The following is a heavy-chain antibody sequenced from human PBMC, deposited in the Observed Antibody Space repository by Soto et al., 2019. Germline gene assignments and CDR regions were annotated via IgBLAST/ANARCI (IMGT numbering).Heavy chain of an antibody. CDR1: GFTFSRYA. CDR3: AKGQYSSGSPGDAFDI. Sequence: GGSLRLSCEASGFTFSRYAMSWVRQAPGKGLEWVSAVGGSGHSTYYADSVKGRFTISRDNSKNTLYLQMNSLRADDTAVYYCAKGQYSSGSPGDAFDIWGQGTVVTVSS. J-gene: IGHJ3*02. D-gene: IGHD6-19*01. V-gene: IGHV3-23*01. CDR2: VGGSGHST.